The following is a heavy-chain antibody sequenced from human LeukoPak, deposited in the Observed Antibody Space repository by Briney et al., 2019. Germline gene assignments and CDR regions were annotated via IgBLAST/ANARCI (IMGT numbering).Heavy chain of an antibody. CDR1: GYTFTSYD. CDR3: ARMDYDILTGYYPLDY. D-gene: IGHD3-9*01. J-gene: IGHJ4*02. CDR2: MNPNSGNT. V-gene: IGHV1-8*03. Sequence: ASVKVSCKASGYTFTSYDINWVRQATGQGLEWMGWMNPNSGNTGYAQKFQGRVTITRNTSISTVYMELSSLRSEDTAVYYCARMDYDILTGYYPLDYWGQGTLVTVSS.